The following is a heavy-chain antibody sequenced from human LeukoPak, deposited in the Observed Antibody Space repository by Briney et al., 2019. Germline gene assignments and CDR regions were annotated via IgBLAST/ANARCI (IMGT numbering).Heavy chain of an antibody. J-gene: IGHJ3*02. CDR2: ISSSSSTI. Sequence: GGSLRLSCAASGFTFSSYSMNWVRQAPGKGLEWVSYISSSSSTIYYADSVKGRFTISRDNSKNTLYLQMNSLRAEDTAVYYCAKDRITMIVVVDAFDIWGQGTMVTVSS. V-gene: IGHV3-48*01. CDR3: AKDRITMIVVVDAFDI. CDR1: GFTFSSYS. D-gene: IGHD3-22*01.